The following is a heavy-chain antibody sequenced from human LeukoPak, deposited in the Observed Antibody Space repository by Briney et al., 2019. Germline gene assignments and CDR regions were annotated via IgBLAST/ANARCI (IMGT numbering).Heavy chain of an antibody. CDR2: IYYSGST. V-gene: IGHV4-59*05. Sequence: GSLRLSCAASGFTVSSNYMSWVRQAPGKGREGIGSIYYSGSTYYNPSVKRRVTISVATSKNQFSLKLSSVTAADTAVYYCAREYCSGGSCYRSESGWFDPWGQGTLVTVSS. J-gene: IGHJ5*02. CDR3: AREYCSGGSCYRSESGWFDP. D-gene: IGHD2-15*01. CDR1: GFTVSSNY.